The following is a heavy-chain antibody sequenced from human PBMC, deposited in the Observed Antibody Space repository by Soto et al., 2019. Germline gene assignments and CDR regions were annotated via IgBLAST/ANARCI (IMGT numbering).Heavy chain of an antibody. V-gene: IGHV4-34*01. CDR2: INHSGST. CDR3: ARGSGRCNGWGTYFYYGMDG. CDR1: GGSFSGYH. Sequence: QVQLQQWGAGLLKPSETLSLTCAVYGGSFSGYHWSWIRQPPGKGPEWIGEINHSGSTSYNPSLKSRVTISVDTSKNQFSLKVTSVTAADTAAYYCARGSGRCNGWGTYFYYGMDGWGQGTTVTVSS. J-gene: IGHJ6*02. D-gene: IGHD6-19*01.